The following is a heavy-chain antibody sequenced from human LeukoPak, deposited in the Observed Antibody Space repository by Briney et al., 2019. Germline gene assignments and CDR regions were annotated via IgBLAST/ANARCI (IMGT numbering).Heavy chain of an antibody. J-gene: IGHJ4*02. Sequence: GGSLRLSCSASGFTFSSSSMNWVRQARGEGLEWVSSISSSSSYIYYADSVKGRFTISGDNAKNPLYLQMSSLRAEDTAVYYCARGSYSSFHYWGQGTLVTVSS. CDR1: GFTFSSSS. CDR2: ISSSSSYI. CDR3: ARGSYSSFHY. V-gene: IGHV3-21*01. D-gene: IGHD1-26*01.